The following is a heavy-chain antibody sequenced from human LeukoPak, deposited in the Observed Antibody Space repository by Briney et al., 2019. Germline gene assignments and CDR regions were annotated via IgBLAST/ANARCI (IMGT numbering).Heavy chain of an antibody. CDR3: ARPTGDSSGYLLSY. CDR1: GYTFTSYD. Sequence: ASVKVSCTASGYTFTSYDINWVRQATGQGLEWMGWMNPNSGNTGYAQKFQGRVTMTRNTSISTAYMELSSLRSEDTAVYYCARPTGDSSGYLLSYWGQGTLVTVSS. D-gene: IGHD3-22*01. V-gene: IGHV1-8*01. J-gene: IGHJ4*02. CDR2: MNPNSGNT.